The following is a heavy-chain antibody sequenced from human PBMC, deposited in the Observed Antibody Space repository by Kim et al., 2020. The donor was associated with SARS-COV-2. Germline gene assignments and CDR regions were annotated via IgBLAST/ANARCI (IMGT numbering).Heavy chain of an antibody. Sequence: SETLSLTCPHSGGSPSSRRTYWGWIRQVPGKGCERLGGICYNGWTHYKAPLKSPATISADTSKHLSPLKLISVTSADITGSYCASLTPCSSIICHFD. CDR2: ICYNGWT. J-gene: IGHJ2*01. D-gene: IGHD2-2*01. CDR3: ASLTPCSSIICHFD. V-gene: IGHV4-39*01. CDR1: GGSPSSRRTY.